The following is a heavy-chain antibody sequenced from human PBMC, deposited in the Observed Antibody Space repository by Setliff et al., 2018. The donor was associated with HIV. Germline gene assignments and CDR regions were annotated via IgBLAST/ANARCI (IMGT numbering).Heavy chain of an antibody. D-gene: IGHD3-22*01. CDR3: ARKYYYDSSGYYSFDY. CDR1: GFNFGSYG. J-gene: IGHJ4*02. CDR2: IWYDGSNK. V-gene: IGHV3-33*01. Sequence: QPGGSLRLSCAASGFNFGSYGMHWVRQAPGKGLEWVAGIWYDGSNKYYADSVKGRFAISRDNSKNTLYLQMNSLRAEDTAVYYCARKYYYDSSGYYSFDYWSQGALVTVSS.